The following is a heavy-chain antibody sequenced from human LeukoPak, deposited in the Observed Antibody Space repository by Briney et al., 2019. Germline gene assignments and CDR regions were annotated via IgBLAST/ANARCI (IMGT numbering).Heavy chain of an antibody. CDR1: GGSISSYY. J-gene: IGHJ4*02. Sequence: SETLSLTCTVSGGSISSYYWSWIRQPPGKGLEWIGYIYYSGSTNYNPSLKSRVTISVDTSKNQFSLKLSSVTAADTAVYYCARWDYDSSGSIFDYWGQGTLVTDSS. D-gene: IGHD3-22*01. CDR2: IYYSGST. CDR3: ARWDYDSSGSIFDY. V-gene: IGHV4-59*01.